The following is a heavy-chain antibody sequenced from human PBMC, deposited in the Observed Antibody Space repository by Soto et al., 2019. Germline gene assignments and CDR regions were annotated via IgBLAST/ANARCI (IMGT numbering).Heavy chain of an antibody. Sequence: EVQLLESGGGLVQPGGSLRLSCAASGFTFSSYAMSWVRQAPGKGLEWVSAISGSGGSTYYADSVKGRFTISRDNSKNTLYLQMNSLRDEDTAVYYCAKDVLPATAVYYSYYGMDVWGQGTTVTVSS. J-gene: IGHJ6*02. CDR3: AKDVLPATAVYYSYYGMDV. V-gene: IGHV3-23*01. CDR1: GFTFSSYA. CDR2: ISGSGGST. D-gene: IGHD2-21*02.